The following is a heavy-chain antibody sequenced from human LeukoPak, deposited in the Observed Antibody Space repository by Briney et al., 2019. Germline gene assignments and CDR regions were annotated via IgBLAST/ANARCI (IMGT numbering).Heavy chain of an antibody. D-gene: IGHD7-27*01. Sequence: PSETLSLTCTVSGYSVSSGFYWGWVRQPPGKGLEWIGSIYHSGKTCYNPPLKSRVTISIDTSMDQFSLNLSSVTAADTAVYYCASLTGVSTAPADAYWGQGILVTVSS. CDR1: GYSVSSGFY. CDR3: ASLTGVSTAPADAY. V-gene: IGHV4-38-2*02. J-gene: IGHJ4*02. CDR2: IYHSGKT.